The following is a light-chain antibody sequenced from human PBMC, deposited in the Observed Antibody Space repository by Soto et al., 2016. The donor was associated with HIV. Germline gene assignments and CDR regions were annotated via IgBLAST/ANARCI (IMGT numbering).Light chain of an antibody. J-gene: IGKJ4*01. CDR3: QQANSFPLT. CDR1: QGISSY. CDR2: GAS. Sequence: DIQLTQSPAFLSASVGDRVTITCRASQGISSYLAWYQHKPGKAPKLLIYGASILQSGVPSRFSGSGSGTEFTLTISSLQPEDFATYYCQQANSFPLTFGGGTKVEIK. V-gene: IGKV1-9*01.